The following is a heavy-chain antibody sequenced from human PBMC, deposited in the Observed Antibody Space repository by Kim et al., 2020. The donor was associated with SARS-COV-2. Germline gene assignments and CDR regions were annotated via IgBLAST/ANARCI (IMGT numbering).Heavy chain of an antibody. D-gene: IGHD1-7*01. CDR2: ISGSGGST. V-gene: IGHV3-23*01. CDR3: AKERRYNWNFGSAFDI. J-gene: IGHJ3*02. Sequence: GGSLRLSCAASGFTFSSYAMSWVRQAPGKGLEWVSAISGSGGSTYYADSVKGRFTISRDNSKNTLYLQMNSLRAEDTAVYYCAKERRYNWNFGSAFDIWGQGTMVTVSS. CDR1: GFTFSSYA.